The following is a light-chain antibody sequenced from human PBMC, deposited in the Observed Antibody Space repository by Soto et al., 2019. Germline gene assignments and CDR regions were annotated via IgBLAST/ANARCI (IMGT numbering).Light chain of an antibody. Sequence: EIVLTQSPGTLSLSPGERATLACRASESVTSTHLAWYQQKGGQAPRLLIDAISTRASGIPDRFSGSGSGTDFTLTISRLEPEDFGVYYCQRYGTSRGTFGQGTKLEIK. J-gene: IGKJ2*01. V-gene: IGKV3-20*01. CDR2: AIS. CDR3: QRYGTSRGT. CDR1: ESVTSTH.